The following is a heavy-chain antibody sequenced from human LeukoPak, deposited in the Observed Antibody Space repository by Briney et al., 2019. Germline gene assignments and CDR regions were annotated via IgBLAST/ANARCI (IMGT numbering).Heavy chain of an antibody. V-gene: IGHV3-72*01. D-gene: IGHD2-15*01. CDR2: IRNKPNSYTT. J-gene: IGHJ4*02. Sequence: GGSLRLSCAASGFTFSDHYMDWVRQAPGKGLQWVGRIRNKPNSYTTDFAASVKSRFTISRDDSKNSLYLQMNSLKTEDTAVYYCTSGYCSGGSCYQGAGYWGQGALVTVSS. CDR1: GFTFSDHY. CDR3: TSGYCSGGSCYQGAGY.